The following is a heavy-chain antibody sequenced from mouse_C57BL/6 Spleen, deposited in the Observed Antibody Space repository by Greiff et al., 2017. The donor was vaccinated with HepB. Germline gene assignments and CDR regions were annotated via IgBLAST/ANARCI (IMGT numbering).Heavy chain of an antibody. J-gene: IGHJ4*01. Sequence: QVQLQQPGAELVKPGASVKLSCKASGYTFTSYWMHWVKQRPGQGLEWIGMIHPNSGSTNYNEKFKSKATLTVDKSSSTAYMQLSSLTSEDAAVYYCAREVFMVTTYAMDSWGQGTSVTVSS. CDR2: IHPNSGST. CDR3: AREVFMVTTYAMDS. D-gene: IGHD2-3*01. V-gene: IGHV1-64*01. CDR1: GYTFTSYW.